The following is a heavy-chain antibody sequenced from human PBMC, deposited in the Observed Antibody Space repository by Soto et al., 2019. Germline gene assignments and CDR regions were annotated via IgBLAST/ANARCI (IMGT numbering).Heavy chain of an antibody. V-gene: IGHV1-18*01. CDR2: ISAHNGNT. J-gene: IGHJ4*02. CDR1: GYTFTSYG. CDR3: ARDSPPVDY. Sequence: QVQLVQSGAEVKKPGASVKVSCKASGYTFTSYGISWVRQAPGQGLEWMAWISAHNGNTNYAQKLQGRVTMTTDTPTSTAYMELRSLRSDHTAEYYCARDSPPVDYWGKGTLVTVSS.